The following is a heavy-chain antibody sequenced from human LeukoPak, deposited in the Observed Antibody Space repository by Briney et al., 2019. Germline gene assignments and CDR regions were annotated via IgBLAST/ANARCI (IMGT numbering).Heavy chain of an antibody. J-gene: IGHJ4*02. CDR2: TYYRSKWYN. CDR1: GDSVSSNSAA. D-gene: IGHD6-19*01. Sequence: SQTLSLTCAISGDSVSSNSAAWNWIRQSPSRGLEWLGRTYYRSKWYNDYAVSVKSRITINPATSKNQFSLQLNSVTPEDTAVYYCARASIAVAGGPRRGPYYFDYWGQGTLVTVSS. V-gene: IGHV6-1*01. CDR3: ARASIAVAGGPRRGPYYFDY.